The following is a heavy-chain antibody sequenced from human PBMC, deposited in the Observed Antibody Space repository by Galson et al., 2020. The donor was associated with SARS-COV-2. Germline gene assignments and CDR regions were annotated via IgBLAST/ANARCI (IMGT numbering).Heavy chain of an antibody. D-gene: IGHD1-1*01. Sequence: SVNVSCKASGFTFTSSALQWVRQARGQRLEWIGWIVVGSGNTNYAQKFQERVTLTRDMSTSTAYMELSSLRSEDTAVYYCAADWVPGTKTGGLFDYWGQGTLVTVSS. CDR1: GFTFTSSA. J-gene: IGHJ4*02. V-gene: IGHV1-58*01. CDR3: AADWVPGTKTGGLFDY. CDR2: IVVGSGNT.